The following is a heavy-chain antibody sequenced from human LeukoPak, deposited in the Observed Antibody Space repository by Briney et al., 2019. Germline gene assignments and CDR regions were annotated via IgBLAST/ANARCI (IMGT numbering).Heavy chain of an antibody. V-gene: IGHV4-61*02. CDR2: IYISGST. J-gene: IGHJ3*02. D-gene: IGHD3-9*01. CDR1: GDSISSGDYY. CDR3: ARDYDILTGNIDI. Sequence: SETLSLTCTVPGDSISSGDYYWSWIRQPAGKGLEWIGRIYISGSTYYNPSLKSRVTISVDTSKNQFPLKLSSVTAADTAVYYCARDYDILTGNIDIWGQGTMVTVSS.